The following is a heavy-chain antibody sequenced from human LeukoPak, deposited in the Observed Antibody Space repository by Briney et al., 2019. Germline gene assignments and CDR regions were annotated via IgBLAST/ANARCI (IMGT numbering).Heavy chain of an antibody. CDR2: INQDGSEE. Sequence: GGSLRLSCAASRFTFSNYWMTWVRHAPGKGLEWVAHINQDGSEEHYMDSVKARFTISRDNAKNSLSLQMNSLRAEDTAVYYCVRDGGVSGYDLLDYWGRGTLVTVSS. CDR3: VRDGGVSGYDLLDY. CDR1: RFTFSNYW. D-gene: IGHD5-12*01. V-gene: IGHV3-7*01. J-gene: IGHJ4*02.